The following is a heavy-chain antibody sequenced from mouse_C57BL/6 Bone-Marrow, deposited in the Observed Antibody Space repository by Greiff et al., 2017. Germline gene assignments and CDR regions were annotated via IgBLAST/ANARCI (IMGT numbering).Heavy chain of an antibody. CDR1: GYTFTSYD. J-gene: IGHJ1*03. CDR3: ARDYGSSYWYFDV. V-gene: IGHV1-85*01. CDR2: IYPRDGST. Sequence: VKLVESGPELVKPGASVKLSCKASGYTFTSYDINWVKQRPGQGLEWIGWIYPRDGSTKYNEKFKGKATLTVDTSSSTAYMVLHSLTSADSAVYFCARDYGSSYWYFDVWGTGTTVTVSS. D-gene: IGHD1-1*01.